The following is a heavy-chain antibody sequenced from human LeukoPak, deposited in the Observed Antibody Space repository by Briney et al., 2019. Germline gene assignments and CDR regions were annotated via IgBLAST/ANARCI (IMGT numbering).Heavy chain of an antibody. CDR3: AREKTDYGVIRAPDH. CDR1: GYTFTSYG. Sequence: ASVKVSCKASGYTFTSYGINWVRQAPGQGLEWMGWISDYNGNTNYAQKLQGRATMTTDTSTSTAYMELRSLRSDDTAVYYCAREKTDYGVIRAPDHWGQGTLVTVSS. D-gene: IGHD4-17*01. CDR2: ISDYNGNT. V-gene: IGHV1-18*01. J-gene: IGHJ4*02.